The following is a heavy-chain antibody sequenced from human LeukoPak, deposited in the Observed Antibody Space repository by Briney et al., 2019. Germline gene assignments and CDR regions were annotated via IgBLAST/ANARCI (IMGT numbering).Heavy chain of an antibody. V-gene: IGHV3-7*01. J-gene: IGHJ1*01. CDR3: ARDLMGATPYFQH. Sequence: GGGLRVSCAARGDTFSRDRISWVREAPGKGGGRGGNIKEEGREKNNVETVRGGVTVSRENAKNTLYMQKKRLRAEDTAVYYCARDLMGATPYFQHWGQGTLVTVSS. D-gene: IGHD1-26*01. CDR1: GDTFSRDR. CDR2: IKEEGREK.